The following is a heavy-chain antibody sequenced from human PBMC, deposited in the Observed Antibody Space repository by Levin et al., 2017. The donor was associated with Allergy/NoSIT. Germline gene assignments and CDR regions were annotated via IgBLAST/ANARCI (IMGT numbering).Heavy chain of an antibody. V-gene: IGHV4-31*03. CDR2: IYYSGST. Sequence: SETLSLTCTVSGGSISSGGYYWSWIRQHPGKGLEWIGYIYYSGSTYYNPSLKSRVTISVDTSKNQFSLKLSSVTAADTAVYYCASTRFLEWLGFDYWGQGTLVTVSS. D-gene: IGHD3-3*01. CDR1: GGSISSGGYY. J-gene: IGHJ4*02. CDR3: ASTRFLEWLGFDY.